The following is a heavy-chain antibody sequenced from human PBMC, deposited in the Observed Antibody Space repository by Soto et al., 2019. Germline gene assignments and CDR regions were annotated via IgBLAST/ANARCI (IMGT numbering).Heavy chain of an antibody. CDR3: TTAYAVRIPPAYDYVCGSSLDYFDY. CDR1: GFTFSNAW. D-gene: IGHD3-16*01. J-gene: IGHJ4*02. V-gene: IGHV3-15*01. Sequence: LRLSCAASGFTFSNAWMSCVRQAPGKGLEWVGRIKSKTDGGTTDYAAPVKGRFTISRDDSKNTLYLQMKSLKTEDTAVYYCTTAYAVRIPPAYDYVCGSSLDYFDYWGQGTLVTVSS. CDR2: IKSKTDGGTT.